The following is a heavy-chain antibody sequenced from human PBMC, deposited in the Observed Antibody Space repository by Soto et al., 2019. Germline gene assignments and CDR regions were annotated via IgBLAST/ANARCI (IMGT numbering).Heavy chain of an antibody. J-gene: IGHJ4*02. CDR3: AHSIKDWYGDYFDY. CDR2: IFWDDVK. Sequence: QITLKESGPTLVKPTQTLTLTCTFSGVSLSTSGVGVGWIRQPPGKALEWLALIFWDDVKRYSPSLKSRLTITKDTSKNQVVLTMTNMDPVDTATYYCAHSIKDWYGDYFDYWGQGTLVTVSS. D-gene: IGHD3-10*01. V-gene: IGHV2-5*02. CDR1: GVSLSTSGVG.